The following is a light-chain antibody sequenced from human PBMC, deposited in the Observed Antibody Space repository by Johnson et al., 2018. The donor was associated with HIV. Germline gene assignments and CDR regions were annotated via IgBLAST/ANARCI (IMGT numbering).Light chain of an antibody. CDR3: GVWDASLSPHYV. CDR1: SSNIENYF. V-gene: IGLV1-51*02. Sequence: QSILTQPPSVSAAPGQRVNISCSGHSSNIENYFVSWYQQLPGAAPRLLIYEDYKRPSGIPYRFSGSKSGASATLGITGLQTGDEADYYCGVWDASLSPHYVFGTGTTITVL. J-gene: IGLJ1*01. CDR2: EDY.